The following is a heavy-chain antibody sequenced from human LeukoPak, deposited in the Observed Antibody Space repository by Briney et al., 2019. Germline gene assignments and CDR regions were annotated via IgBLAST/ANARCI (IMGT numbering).Heavy chain of an antibody. CDR2: ISAYNGDT. D-gene: IGHD5-24*01. V-gene: IGHV1-3*01. Sequence: GASVKVSCKASGYTFTSYAMHWVRQAPGQRLEWMGWISAYNGDTKYGQNFQGRVTMTTDTSTTTAYMDLRSLSSDDTAVYYCGRVDMATTKDYWGQGTLVTVSS. CDR3: GRVDMATTKDY. CDR1: GYTFTSYA. J-gene: IGHJ4*02.